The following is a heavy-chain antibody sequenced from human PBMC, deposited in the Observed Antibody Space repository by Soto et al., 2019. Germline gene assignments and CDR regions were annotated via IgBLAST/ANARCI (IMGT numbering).Heavy chain of an antibody. D-gene: IGHD2-2*02. CDR2: ISYDGSNK. CDR3: ARDNRYCSSTSCYTMYYYGMDV. V-gene: IGHV3-30-3*01. CDR1: GFTFSSYA. Sequence: GGSLRLSCAASGFTFSSYAMHWVRQAPGKGLEWVAVISYDGSNKYYADSVKGRFTISRDNSKNTLYLQMNSLRAEDTAVYYCARDNRYCSSTSCYTMYYYGMDVWGQGSTVTVSS. J-gene: IGHJ6*02.